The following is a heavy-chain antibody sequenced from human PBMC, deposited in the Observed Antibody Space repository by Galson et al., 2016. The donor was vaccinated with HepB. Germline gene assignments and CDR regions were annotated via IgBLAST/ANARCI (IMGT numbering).Heavy chain of an antibody. Sequence: LRLSCAASGFSFSTYTMTWVRQAPGKGLQWISLIHNDGETTYYADSVKGRFTVSRDNSKNTLYLQMNSLRAEDTAVYYCAKQRGGAMGNYCFDYWGQGTLVTVSS. CDR2: IHNDGETT. CDR3: AKQRGGAMGNYCFDY. CDR1: GFSFSTYT. J-gene: IGHJ4*02. D-gene: IGHD5-18*01. V-gene: IGHV3-23*01.